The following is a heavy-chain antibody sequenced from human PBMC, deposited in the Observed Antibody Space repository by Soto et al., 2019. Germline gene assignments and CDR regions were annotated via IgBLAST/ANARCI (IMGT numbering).Heavy chain of an antibody. V-gene: IGHV1-69*12. Sequence: QVQLVQSGAEVKKPGSSVKVSCKASGGTFSSYAISWVRQAPGQGREWMGGIIPIFGTADYAQKFQGRVTITAADSTSTAYMELSSLRSDGTAVYYCASHSGSSPEGRYFYGMDVWGQGTTVTVSS. CDR1: GGTFSSYA. CDR2: IIPIFGTA. J-gene: IGHJ6*02. CDR3: ASHSGSSPEGRYFYGMDV. D-gene: IGHD1-26*01.